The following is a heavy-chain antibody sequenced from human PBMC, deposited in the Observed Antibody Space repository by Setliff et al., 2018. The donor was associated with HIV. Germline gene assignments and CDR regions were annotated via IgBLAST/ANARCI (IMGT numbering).Heavy chain of an antibody. D-gene: IGHD1-1*01. CDR2: INYSGST. V-gene: IGHV4-31*03. Sequence: LSLTCTVSGDSISSGGSYWSWIRQHPGKGLEWIGYINYSGSTYYNPSLKSRVTFSVDTSKNQFSLKLSSVTAADTAVYYCAREERREAFDIWGQGTMVTVSS. CDR3: AREERREAFDI. CDR1: GDSISSGGSY. J-gene: IGHJ3*02.